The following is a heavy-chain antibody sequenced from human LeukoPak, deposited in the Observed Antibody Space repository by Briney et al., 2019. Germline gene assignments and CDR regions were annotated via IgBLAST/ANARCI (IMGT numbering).Heavy chain of an antibody. CDR3: VRPSSSDYLDAFDI. J-gene: IGHJ3*02. D-gene: IGHD3-22*01. CDR2: IYYSGST. V-gene: IGHV4-39*01. Sequence: PSETLSLTCTVSAGSISSSSYYWGWIRQPPGKGLEWIGSIYYSGSTYYNPSLKSRVTISVDTSKNQFSLKLSSVTAADTAVYYCVRPSSSDYLDAFDIWGQGTMVTVSS. CDR1: AGSISSSSYY.